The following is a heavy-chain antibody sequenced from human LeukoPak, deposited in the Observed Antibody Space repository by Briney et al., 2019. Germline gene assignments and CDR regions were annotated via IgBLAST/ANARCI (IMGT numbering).Heavy chain of an antibody. CDR2: TYNRSQWGT. V-gene: IGHV6-1*01. CDR1: GDSVSSDSAA. D-gene: IGHD6-13*01. J-gene: IGHJ4*02. Sequence: PSQTLSLTCALSGDSVSSDSAAWNWVRQSPSSGLEWLGRTYNRSQWGTDFAELVKDRISIKPDTSKNQFSLQLTSVTPEDTAAYYCARQPDQQPASFDYRGQGTLVTVSS. CDR3: ARQPDQQPASFDY.